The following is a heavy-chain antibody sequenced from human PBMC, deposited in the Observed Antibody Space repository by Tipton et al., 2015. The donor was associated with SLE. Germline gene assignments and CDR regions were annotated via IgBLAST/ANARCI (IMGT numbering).Heavy chain of an antibody. V-gene: IGHV3-30*03. Sequence: SLRLSCVASGFTFTTYGMHWVRLAPGKGLEWVAVISYDGSNKYYADSVKGRFTISRDNSKNTLYLQMNSLRVDDTAFYFCARAYSSGWSYYFDFWGQGALVTVSS. J-gene: IGHJ4*02. CDR1: GFTFTTYG. D-gene: IGHD3-22*01. CDR2: ISYDGSNK. CDR3: ARAYSSGWSYYFDF.